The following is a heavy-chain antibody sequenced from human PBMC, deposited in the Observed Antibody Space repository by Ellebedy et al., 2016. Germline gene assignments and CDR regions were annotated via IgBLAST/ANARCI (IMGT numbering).Heavy chain of an antibody. D-gene: IGHD3-16*01. CDR2: ISASGGRI. J-gene: IGHJ6*02. Sequence: GESLKISCVASGFMFSSYAMSWVRQAPGKGLEWVSAISASGGRIYYADSVKGRFTISRDNAKNSLFLQMNSLRAEDTAVYYCARDIIMITFGVTLDVWGQGTTVTVSS. CDR1: GFMFSSYA. V-gene: IGHV3-21*01. CDR3: ARDIIMITFGVTLDV.